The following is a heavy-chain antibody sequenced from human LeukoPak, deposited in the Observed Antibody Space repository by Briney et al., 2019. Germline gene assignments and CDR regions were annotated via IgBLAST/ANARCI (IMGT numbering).Heavy chain of an antibody. V-gene: IGHV3-23*01. J-gene: IGHJ3*02. CDR3: AKLEGSYYGSGSYYKTNDAFDI. Sequence: GSLRLSCAASGFTFSCYAMSWVRQAPGKGLEWVSAISGSGGSTYYADSVKGRFTISRDNSKNTLYLQMNSLRAEDTAVYYCAKLEGSYYGSGSYYKTNDAFDIRGQGTMVTVSS. CDR2: ISGSGGST. D-gene: IGHD3-10*01. CDR1: GFTFSCYA.